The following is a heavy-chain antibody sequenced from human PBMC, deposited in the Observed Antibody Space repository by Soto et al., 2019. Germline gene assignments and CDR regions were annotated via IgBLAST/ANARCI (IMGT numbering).Heavy chain of an antibody. V-gene: IGHV3-11*03. CDR2: ISSSLGHT. CDR1: GFDFSDFH. CDR3: AANWNFGLNF. D-gene: IGHD1-1*01. Sequence: GGSLRLPCVASGFDFSDFHISWVRQAPGKGLEWISYISSSLGHTDYAESVKGRFTISRDNAKSSVFLEMSDLRSDDTAVYYCAANWNFGLNFWGQGTLVTVSS. J-gene: IGHJ4*02.